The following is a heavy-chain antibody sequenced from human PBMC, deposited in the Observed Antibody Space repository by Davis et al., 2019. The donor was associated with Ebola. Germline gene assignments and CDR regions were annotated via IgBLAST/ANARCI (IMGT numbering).Heavy chain of an antibody. CDR3: ARERYCSGGSCYSVGRYYYMDV. V-gene: IGHV1-8*03. CDR2: MNPNSGNT. J-gene: IGHJ6*03. CDR1: GYTFTSYD. Sequence: ASVKVSCKASGYTFTSYDINWVRQATGQGLEWMGWMNPNSGNTGYAQKFQGRVTITRNTSISTAYMELSSLRSEDTAVYYCARERYCSGGSCYSVGRYYYMDVWGKGTTVTVSS. D-gene: IGHD2-15*01.